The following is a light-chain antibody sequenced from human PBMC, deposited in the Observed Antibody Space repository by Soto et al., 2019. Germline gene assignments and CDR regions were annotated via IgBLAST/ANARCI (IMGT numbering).Light chain of an antibody. CDR1: QSISNW. Sequence: THSPSTLPASVGDRVTITFLASQSISNWLAWYQQKPGQAPRLLIYGASSRATGIPDRFSGSGSGTDFTLTISRLEPEDFAVYFCQQYGSSPTTFGQGTKVDIK. CDR3: QQYGSSPTT. V-gene: IGKV3-20*01. J-gene: IGKJ1*01. CDR2: GAS.